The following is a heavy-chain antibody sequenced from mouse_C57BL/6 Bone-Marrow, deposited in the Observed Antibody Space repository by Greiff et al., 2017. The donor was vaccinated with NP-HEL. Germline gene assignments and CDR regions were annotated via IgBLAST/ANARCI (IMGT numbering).Heavy chain of an antibody. D-gene: IGHD1-1*01. CDR2: IDPSDSYT. J-gene: IGHJ3*01. Sequence: QVQLQQPGAELVMPGASVKLSCKASGYTFTSYWMHWVKQRPGQGLEWIGEIDPSDSYTNYNQKFKGKSTLTVDKSSSTAYMQLSSLTSEDSAVYYCGRPHYYGSSYGYAYWGQGALVTVSA. CDR3: GRPHYYGSSYGYAY. CDR1: GYTFTSYW. V-gene: IGHV1-69*01.